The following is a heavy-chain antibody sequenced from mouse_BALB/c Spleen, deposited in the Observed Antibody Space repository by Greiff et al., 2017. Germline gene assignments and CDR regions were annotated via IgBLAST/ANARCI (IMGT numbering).Heavy chain of an antibody. CDR3: ARGGYGNYPWFAY. V-gene: IGHV1-82*01. D-gene: IGHD2-10*02. CDR1: GYAFSSSW. J-gene: IGHJ3*01. CDR2: IYPGDGDT. Sequence: QVQLQQSGPELVKPGASVKISCKASGYAFSSSWMNWVKQRPGQGLEWIGRIYPGDGDTNYNGKFKGKATLTADKSSSTAYMQLSSLTSVDSAVYFCARGGYGNYPWFAYWGQGTLVTVSA.